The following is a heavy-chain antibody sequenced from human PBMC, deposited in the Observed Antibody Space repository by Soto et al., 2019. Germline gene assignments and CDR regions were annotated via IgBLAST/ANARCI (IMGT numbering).Heavy chain of an antibody. V-gene: IGHV4-31*03. CDR2: IGYSGAT. CDR1: GGSITSGGSF. Sequence: LSLTCTVSGGSITSGGSFWSWIRQHPGKGPEWIAFIGYSGATSYNPSLASRVTISADTYKSQFSLNLRSVTAADTAVYYCARGGASSKWFAPWGQGTLVTVSS. D-gene: IGHD2-15*01. CDR3: ARGGASSKWFAP. J-gene: IGHJ5*02.